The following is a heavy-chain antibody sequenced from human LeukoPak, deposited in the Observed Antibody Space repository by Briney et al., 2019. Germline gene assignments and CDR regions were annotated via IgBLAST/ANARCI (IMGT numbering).Heavy chain of an antibody. CDR3: ARDYWRSIDH. CDR2: IKEDGCAK. Sequence: PGGSLRLSCVVSGLTFSNYWMIWVRQAPGKGLESVAIIKEDGCAKYYLDSVKGRFTISRDNAKNSLYLEMNSLRAEDTAVYYCARDYWRSIDHWGQGTLVTVSS. J-gene: IGHJ4*02. V-gene: IGHV3-7*01. CDR1: GLTFSNYW. D-gene: IGHD1-1*01.